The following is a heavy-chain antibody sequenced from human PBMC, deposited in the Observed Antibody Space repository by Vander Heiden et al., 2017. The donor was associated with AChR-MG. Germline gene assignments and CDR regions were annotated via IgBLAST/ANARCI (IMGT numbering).Heavy chain of an antibody. CDR3: ARFECNSVSCHLAY. CDR2: IYYTGST. V-gene: IGHV4-59*01. Sequence: QVQLPESGPGLVKPSETLSLTCTVSGDHISGYFWSWIRQPPRKGLEWIGYIYYTGSTNYNPSLKSRVTMSVDTSKNQFSLRLNSVTAADMAVYYCARFECNSVSCHLAYWGQGTLVTVSS. D-gene: IGHD2-2*01. CDR1: GDHISGYF. J-gene: IGHJ4*02.